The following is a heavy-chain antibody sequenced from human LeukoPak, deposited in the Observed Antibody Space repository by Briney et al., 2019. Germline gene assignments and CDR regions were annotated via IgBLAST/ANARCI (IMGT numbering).Heavy chain of an antibody. D-gene: IGHD3-10*01. J-gene: IGHJ3*02. CDR3: ARASQDYYGSGGYYRGGDAFDI. V-gene: IGHV1-69*04. CDR1: GGTFLNYA. CDR2: TIPIPGIA. Sequence: SVKVSCKTSGGTFLNYAISWVRQAPGQGLEWMGRTIPIPGIANYAQKFQARVTLTADKSTSTAYMELSSLRSDDTAVYYCARASQDYYGSGGYYRGGDAFDIWGQGTMVTVSS.